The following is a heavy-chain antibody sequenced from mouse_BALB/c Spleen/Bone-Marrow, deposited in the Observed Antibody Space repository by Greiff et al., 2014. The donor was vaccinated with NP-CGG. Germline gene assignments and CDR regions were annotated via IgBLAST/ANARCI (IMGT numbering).Heavy chain of an antibody. J-gene: IGHJ4*01. D-gene: IGHD1-1*01. V-gene: IGHV1-69*02. CDR2: IYPSDSYT. CDR3: TRYGNSHYYAMDY. Sequence: QVQLQQPGAELVRPGASVKLSCRASGYTFTSYWINWVKQRPGQGLEWFGNIYPSDSYTNYNQRFKDKATLTVDKSSSTAYMQLSSPTSEDSAVYYCTRYGNSHYYAMDYWGQGTSVTVSS. CDR1: GYTFTSYW.